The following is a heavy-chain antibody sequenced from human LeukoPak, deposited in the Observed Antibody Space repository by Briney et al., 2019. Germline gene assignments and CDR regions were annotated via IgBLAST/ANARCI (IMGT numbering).Heavy chain of an antibody. V-gene: IGHV5-51*01. Sequence: GESLKISCKGSGYSFTSYWIGWVRQMPGKGLEWMGIIYPGDSDTRYSPSFQGQVTISADKSISTAYLQWSSLKASDTAMYYCARTYYYGSGSCNWFDPWGQGTLATVSS. J-gene: IGHJ5*02. CDR1: GYSFTSYW. CDR3: ARTYYYGSGSCNWFDP. CDR2: IYPGDSDT. D-gene: IGHD3-10*01.